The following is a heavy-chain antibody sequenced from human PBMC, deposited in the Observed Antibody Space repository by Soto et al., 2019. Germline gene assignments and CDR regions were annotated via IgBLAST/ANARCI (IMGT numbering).Heavy chain of an antibody. CDR3: AKVLSVIVADSFDI. CDR1: GFTFNNYD. CDR2: TSYDGNNK. D-gene: IGHD3-22*01. V-gene: IGHV3-30*18. Sequence: QVQLVESGGGVVQPGRSLRLSCAASGFTFNNYDMHWVRQSPGKGLEWVAVTSYDGNNKYYADSVKGRFTISRDNSKNTLSLQMNSLRPEDTAVYYCAKVLSVIVADSFDIWGQGTMVTVSS. J-gene: IGHJ3*02.